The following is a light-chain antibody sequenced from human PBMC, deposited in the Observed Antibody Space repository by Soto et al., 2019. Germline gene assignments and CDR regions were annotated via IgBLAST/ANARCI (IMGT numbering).Light chain of an antibody. J-gene: IGLJ1*01. V-gene: IGLV2-8*01. Sequence: QSALAQPPSASGSLGQSVTISCTGTGSDIGGYNFVSWYQQHPGKAPKLLIYEVNKRPSGVPDRFSASKSGNTASLTVSGLQAEDEADYYCSSYADSNNLDVFGTGTKLTVL. CDR3: SSYADSNNLDV. CDR2: EVN. CDR1: GSDIGGYNF.